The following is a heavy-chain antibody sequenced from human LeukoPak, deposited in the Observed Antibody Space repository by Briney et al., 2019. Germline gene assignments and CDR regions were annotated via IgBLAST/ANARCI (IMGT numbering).Heavy chain of an antibody. CDR3: AKDRDYSTDYYYYYMDG. V-gene: IGHV3-23*01. D-gene: IGHD4-17*01. J-gene: IGHJ6*03. Sequence: GGSLRDSCAASGFTFSNYAMSWVRQAPGKGLEWVSAISGSRGSTYYADSVKGRFTISRDNSKNTLYLQMNSLRAEDTAVYYCAKDRDYSTDYYYYYMDGWDKGTTVTVSS. CDR2: ISGSRGST. CDR1: GFTFSNYA.